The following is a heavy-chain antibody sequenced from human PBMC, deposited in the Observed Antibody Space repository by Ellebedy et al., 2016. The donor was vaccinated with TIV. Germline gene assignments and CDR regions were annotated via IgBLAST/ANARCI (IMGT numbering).Heavy chain of an antibody. D-gene: IGHD1-1*01. Sequence: AASVKVSCKPSGYVFDSFFLAWVRQAPGQGLEWMGWINPVSGATHYAQSLQCRLTMTRDTSIGTAYMELGSLQSDDTAIYYCVRSRAYNFDNWGEGTLVTVSS. CDR1: GYVFDSFF. J-gene: IGHJ4*02. CDR2: INPVSGAT. V-gene: IGHV1-2*02. CDR3: VRSRAYNFDN.